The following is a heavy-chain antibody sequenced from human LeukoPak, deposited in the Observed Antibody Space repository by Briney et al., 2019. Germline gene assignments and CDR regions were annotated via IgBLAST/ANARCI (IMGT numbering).Heavy chain of an antibody. CDR1: GFTFSSYA. J-gene: IGHJ4*02. CDR3: ATPEKQWHIFDY. Sequence: PGGSLRLSCVVSGFTFSSYAMHWVRQAPGKGLEWVAVISFDGSNKYYADSVKGRFTISRDNSKNTLYLQMNSLRAEDTAVYYCATPEKQWHIFDYWGQGTLVTVSS. V-gene: IGHV3-30*04. D-gene: IGHD6-19*01. CDR2: ISFDGSNK.